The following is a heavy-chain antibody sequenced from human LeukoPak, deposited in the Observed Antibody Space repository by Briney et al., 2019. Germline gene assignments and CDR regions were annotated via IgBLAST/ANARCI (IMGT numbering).Heavy chain of an antibody. CDR2: ISSDGSHE. D-gene: IGHD3-22*01. CDR1: GFTFSSYG. V-gene: IGHV3-30*18. CDR3: AKDDYSGYYYTDY. J-gene: IGHJ4*02. Sequence: GTSLRLSCAASGFTFSSYGMHWVRQAPGKGLEWEAVISSDGSHENYADSVKGRFTVSRDNSKNTLYLQMDSLRPEDTAVYYCAKDDYSGYYYTDYWGQGTLVTVSS.